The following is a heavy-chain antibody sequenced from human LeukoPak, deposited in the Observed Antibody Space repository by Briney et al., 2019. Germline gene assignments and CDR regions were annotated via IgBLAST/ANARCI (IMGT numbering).Heavy chain of an antibody. CDR1: GFTFSRYA. CDR2: IWFDGSNQ. V-gene: IGHV3-33*08. D-gene: IGHD6-19*01. Sequence: GGSLRLSCAASGFTFSRYAMHWVRQAPGKGLEWVAVIWFDGSNQYYVDSVRGRFSISRDNSKNTLYLQMNTLRAEDTGVYYCARDRGSGDSFDLWGQGAMVTVSS. J-gene: IGHJ3*01. CDR3: ARDRGSGDSFDL.